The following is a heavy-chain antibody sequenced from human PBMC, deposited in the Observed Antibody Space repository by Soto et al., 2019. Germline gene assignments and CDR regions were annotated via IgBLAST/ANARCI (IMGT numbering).Heavy chain of an antibody. D-gene: IGHD2-2*01. V-gene: IGHV4-31*03. J-gene: IGHJ4*02. CDR1: GGSISSGGYY. CDR3: ARSIVVVLVGEFDY. Sequence: SETLSLTCTVSGGSISSGGYYWSWIRQHPGKSLEWIGYIYYSGSTYYNPSLKSRVTISVDTSKNQFSLKLSSVTAADTAVYYCARSIVVVLVGEFDYWGQGTLVTVSS. CDR2: IYYSGST.